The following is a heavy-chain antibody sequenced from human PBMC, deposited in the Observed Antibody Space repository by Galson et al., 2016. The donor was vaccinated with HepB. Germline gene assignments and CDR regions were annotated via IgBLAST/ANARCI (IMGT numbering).Heavy chain of an antibody. CDR1: GGTFSSYG. J-gene: IGHJ5*02. D-gene: IGHD3-3*01. V-gene: IGHV1-69*13. Sequence: SAKVSCKASGGTFSSYGIVWVRQAPGQGLEWMGGISPIFGTTNYAQKLQGRVTITPDESTTTAYTELSSLRSDDTAVYYCARNTIFGVSGGAWFDPWGQGTLVTVSS. CDR2: ISPIFGTT. CDR3: ARNTIFGVSGGAWFDP.